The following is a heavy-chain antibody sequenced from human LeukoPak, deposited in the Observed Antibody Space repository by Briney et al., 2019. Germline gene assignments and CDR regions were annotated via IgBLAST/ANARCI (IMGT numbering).Heavy chain of an antibody. J-gene: IGHJ6*02. Sequence: GGSLRLSCEASGFTFSSYDMHWVRQVTGRGLEWVSAIDSVSNTYYPGSVKGRFTISRENAKNSVYLQVNSLRAGDTAVYYCTLSYGRGFNYYYGMDVWGQGTTVTVSS. V-gene: IGHV3-13*01. CDR1: GFTFSSYD. CDR3: TLSYGRGFNYYYGMDV. D-gene: IGHD5-18*01. CDR2: IDSVSNT.